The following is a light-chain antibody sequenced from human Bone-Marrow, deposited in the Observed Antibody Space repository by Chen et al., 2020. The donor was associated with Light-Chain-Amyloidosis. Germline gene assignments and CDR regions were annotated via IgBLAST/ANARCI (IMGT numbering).Light chain of an antibody. Sequence: SYVLTQPSSVSVAPGQTATIACGGNNIGSTSVHWYQQTPGQAPLLVVYDDSDRPSGIPARLSGSYAGNTATLTISRVEAGDEADYYCQVWDRSSDRPVFGGGTKLTVL. V-gene: IGLV3-21*02. CDR1: NIGSTS. CDR3: QVWDRSSDRPV. CDR2: DDS. J-gene: IGLJ3*02.